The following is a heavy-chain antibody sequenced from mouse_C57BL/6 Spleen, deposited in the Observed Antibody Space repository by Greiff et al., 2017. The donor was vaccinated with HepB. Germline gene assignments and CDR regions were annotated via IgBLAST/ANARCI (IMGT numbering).Heavy chain of an antibody. Sequence: QVTLKVSGPGILQSSQTPSLTCSFPGFSLSTSGMGVSWVRQPSGTGLEWLAHIYWDDDQRYNPSLKSRLTISKDTSKNQVFLKITSVDTADTATYYCARNWEEYYAMDYWGQGTSVTVSS. CDR1: GFSLSTSGMG. V-gene: IGHV8-12*01. CDR2: IYWDDDQ. CDR3: ARNWEEYYAMDY. D-gene: IGHD4-1*01. J-gene: IGHJ4*01.